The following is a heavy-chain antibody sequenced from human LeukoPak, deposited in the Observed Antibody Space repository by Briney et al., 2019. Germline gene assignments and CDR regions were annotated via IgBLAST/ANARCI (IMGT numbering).Heavy chain of an antibody. CDR3: ARGGTMVRGVGLDP. D-gene: IGHD3-10*01. Sequence: GGCLRLSRAASGFTFSSHSTNWVRHAPAKGLEWGSSISSSSNYIYYADSAKGRFTISRDNAKNSLYLQMNSLTAEDTAVYYCARGGTMVRGVGLDPWGQGTLVTVSS. V-gene: IGHV3-21*01. J-gene: IGHJ5*02. CDR1: GFTFSSHS. CDR2: ISSSSNYI.